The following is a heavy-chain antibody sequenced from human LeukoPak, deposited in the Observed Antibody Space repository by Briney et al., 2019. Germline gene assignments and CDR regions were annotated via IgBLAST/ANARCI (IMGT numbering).Heavy chain of an antibody. V-gene: IGHV1-2*02. D-gene: IGHD5-18*01. J-gene: IGHJ5*02. Sequence: ALVKVSCKASGYTFTGYYIHWVRQAPGQGLEWMGWINPNSGGIKYAQKFQGRVTMTRDTSISTVYMELSSLRSDDTAVYYCAREGGSSYGYAYHWGQGTLVTVSS. CDR3: AREGGSSYGYAYH. CDR2: INPNSGGI. CDR1: GYTFTGYY.